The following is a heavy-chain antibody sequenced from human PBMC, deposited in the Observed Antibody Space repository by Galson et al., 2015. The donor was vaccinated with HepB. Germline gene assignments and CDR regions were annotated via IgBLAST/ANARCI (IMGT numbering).Heavy chain of an antibody. CDR2: INTNTGNP. D-gene: IGHD5-18*01. CDR1: GYTFTSYA. J-gene: IGHJ6*02. CDR3: ARDKTTAIKRGYYYGMDV. Sequence: VKVSCKASGYTFTSYAMNWVRQAPGQGLEWMGWINTNTGNPTYAQGFTGRFVFSLDTSVSTAYLQISSLKAEDTAVYYCARDKTTAIKRGYYYGMDVWGQGTTVTVSS. V-gene: IGHV7-4-1*02.